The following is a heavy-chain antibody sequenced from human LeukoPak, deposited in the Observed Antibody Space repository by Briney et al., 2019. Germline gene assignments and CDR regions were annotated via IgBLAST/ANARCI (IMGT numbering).Heavy chain of an antibody. Sequence: GGSLRLPCAASGITFTTNYMNWVRQAPGKGLEWVSVIYSGGKTYYADSVKGRFTISRDNSKNTLYLQMNSLRPEDTAVYYCARVESASLSFDYWGQGTLVTVSS. J-gene: IGHJ4*02. CDR3: ARVESASLSFDY. V-gene: IGHV3-66*02. D-gene: IGHD1-1*01. CDR1: GITFTTNY. CDR2: IYSGGKT.